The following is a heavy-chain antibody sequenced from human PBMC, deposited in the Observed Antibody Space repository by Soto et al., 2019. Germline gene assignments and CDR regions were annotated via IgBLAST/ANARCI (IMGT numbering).Heavy chain of an antibody. V-gene: IGHV3-11*01. Sequence: QVHLVESGGGLVKPGRSLRLSCAASGFTFSDYYMGWIRQAPGKGLEWVSYISSSGRTIDYVNSVKGRFTISRDNAKNSLYLQMNILRAEDKAVYYCASLQNWRGDYWGKGTLVTVAS. D-gene: IGHD1-1*01. J-gene: IGHJ4*02. CDR2: ISSSGRTI. CDR1: GFTFSDYY. CDR3: ASLQNWRGDY.